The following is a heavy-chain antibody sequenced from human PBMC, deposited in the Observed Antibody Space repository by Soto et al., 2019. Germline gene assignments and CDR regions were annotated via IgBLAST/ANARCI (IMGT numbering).Heavy chain of an antibody. J-gene: IGHJ2*01. Sequence: QVQLQESGPGLVKPSETLSLTCTVSGGSISSYYWSWIRQPPGKGLEWIGYIYYSGSTNYNPSLKSRLTISVDTSKTQFALKQSSVTSAGTAVYYCASDPGLADGFHWYFGLWGRGTLVTVSS. D-gene: IGHD3-10*01. CDR1: GGSISSYY. CDR3: ASDPGLADGFHWYFGL. CDR2: IYYSGST. V-gene: IGHV4-59*01.